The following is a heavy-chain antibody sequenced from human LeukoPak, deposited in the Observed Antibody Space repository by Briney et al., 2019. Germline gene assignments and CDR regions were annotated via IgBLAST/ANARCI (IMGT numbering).Heavy chain of an antibody. CDR3: ARDRDSSSWYVVDY. Sequence: ASVKVSCKASGYTFTGYYMHWVRQAPGQGLEWMGWINPNSGGTNYAQKFQGWVTMTRDTSISTAYMELSRLRSDDTAVYYCARDRDSSSWYVVDYWGQGTLVTVSS. D-gene: IGHD6-13*01. V-gene: IGHV1-2*04. J-gene: IGHJ4*02. CDR2: INPNSGGT. CDR1: GYTFTGYY.